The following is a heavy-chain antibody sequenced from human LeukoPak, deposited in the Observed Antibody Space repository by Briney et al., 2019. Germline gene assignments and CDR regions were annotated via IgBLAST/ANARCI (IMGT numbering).Heavy chain of an antibody. V-gene: IGHV3-66*01. D-gene: IGHD6-13*01. CDR2: IYSGGST. J-gene: IGHJ4*02. Sequence: GGSLRLSCEASGITFSSYLMTWVRQAPGKGLEWVSVIYSGGSTYYADSVKGRFTISRDNSKNTLYLQMNSLRAEDTAVYYCARGGPAAGRFDYWGQGTLVTVSS. CDR1: GITFSSYL. CDR3: ARGGPAAGRFDY.